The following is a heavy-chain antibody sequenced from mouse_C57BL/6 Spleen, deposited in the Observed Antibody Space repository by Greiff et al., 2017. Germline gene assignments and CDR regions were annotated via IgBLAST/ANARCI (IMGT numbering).Heavy chain of an antibody. J-gene: IGHJ4*01. CDR1: GYTFTDYN. CDR2: INPNNGGT. Sequence: EVKLLESGPELVKPGASVKISCKASGYTFTDYNMDWVKQSHGKSLEWIGDINPNNGGTIYNQKFKGKATLTVDKSSSTAYVELRSLTSEDTAVYYCARHPSMDYWGQGTSVTVSS. V-gene: IGHV1-18*01. CDR3: ARHPSMDY.